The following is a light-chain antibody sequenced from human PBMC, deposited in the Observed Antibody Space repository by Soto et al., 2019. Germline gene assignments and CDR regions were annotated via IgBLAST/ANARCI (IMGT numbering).Light chain of an antibody. J-gene: IGLJ1*01. Sequence: QSVLTQPASVSGSPGQSITISCSGTTSDIGSYNHVAWYQQFPGKSPKLMIYAVIDRPPGVSDRLSGSKSGITASLTISGLQTEDEADYYCISYTDRQSYLFGTGTKV. CDR1: TSDIGSYNH. CDR2: AVI. CDR3: ISYTDRQSYL. V-gene: IGLV2-14*03.